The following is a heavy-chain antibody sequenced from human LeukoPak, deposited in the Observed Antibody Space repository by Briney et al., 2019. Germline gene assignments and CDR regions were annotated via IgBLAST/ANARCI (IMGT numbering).Heavy chain of an antibody. D-gene: IGHD2-15*01. Sequence: SVKVSCKASGGTFSSYAISWVRQAPGQGLEWMGGIIPIFGTANYAQKFQGRVTITADESTSTAYMELSSLRSEDTAVYYCARDLLDGMVAATREGWFDPWGQGTLVTVSS. V-gene: IGHV1-69*13. CDR2: IIPIFGTA. CDR3: ARDLLDGMVAATREGWFDP. J-gene: IGHJ5*02. CDR1: GGTFSSYA.